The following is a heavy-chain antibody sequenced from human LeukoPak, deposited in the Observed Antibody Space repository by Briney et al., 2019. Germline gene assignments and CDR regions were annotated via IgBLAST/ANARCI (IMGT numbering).Heavy chain of an antibody. CDR2: TSSDLNVK. D-gene: IGHD3-10*01. J-gene: IGHJ4*02. CDR1: GFTFRNYV. Sequence: GGSLGLSCAASGFTFRNYVIHWVRQAPGKGLEWVAVTSSDLNVKLYADSVKGRFTISRDNSRSTLYLQMNSLRPEDTAIYYCAREGYYGSGSPPSLYSDYWGQGTLVTVSS. CDR3: AREGYYGSGSPPSLYSDY. V-gene: IGHV3-30-3*01.